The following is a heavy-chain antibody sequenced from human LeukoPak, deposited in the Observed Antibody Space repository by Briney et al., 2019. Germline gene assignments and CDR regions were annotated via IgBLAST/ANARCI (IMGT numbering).Heavy chain of an antibody. CDR3: AKEIYFDWLSMFDY. J-gene: IGHJ4*02. D-gene: IGHD3-9*01. CDR2: ISDHGGYT. V-gene: IGHV3-23*01. CDR1: GFTFSSYG. Sequence: GGTLRLSCAASGFTFSSYGMSWVRQAPGKGLEWVSTISDHGGYTYYADSVKGRFTISRDNSKNTLYLLMNSLRAEDTAIYYCAKEIYFDWLSMFDYWGQGTLVTVSS.